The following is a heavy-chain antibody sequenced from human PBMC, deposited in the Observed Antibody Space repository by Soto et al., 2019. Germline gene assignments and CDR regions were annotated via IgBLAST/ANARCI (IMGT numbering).Heavy chain of an antibody. CDR3: AKETVLLWFGEPIYYFDY. V-gene: IGHV3-23*01. CDR2: ISGSGGST. J-gene: IGHJ4*02. D-gene: IGHD3-10*01. CDR1: GFTFSSYA. Sequence: GGSLRLSCAASGFTFSSYAMSWVRQAPGKGLEWVSAISGSGGSTYYADSVKGRFTISRDNSKNTLYLQMNSLRAEDTAVYYCAKETVLLWFGEPIYYFDYWGQGNLVTVSS.